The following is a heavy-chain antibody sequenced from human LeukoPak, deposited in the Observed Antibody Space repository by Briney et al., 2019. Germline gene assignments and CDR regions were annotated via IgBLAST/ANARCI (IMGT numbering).Heavy chain of an antibody. D-gene: IGHD2-2*01. CDR2: IYTSGST. CDR1: GGSISSYY. J-gene: IGHJ5*02. Sequence: SETLSLTCTVSGGSISSYYWSWIRQPPGKGLEWIGYIYTSGSTNYNPSLKSRVTISVHTSKNQFSLKPSSVTAADTAVYYCARLKGYCSSTSCRLASFDPWGQGTLVTVSS. V-gene: IGHV4-4*09. CDR3: ARLKGYCSSTSCRLASFDP.